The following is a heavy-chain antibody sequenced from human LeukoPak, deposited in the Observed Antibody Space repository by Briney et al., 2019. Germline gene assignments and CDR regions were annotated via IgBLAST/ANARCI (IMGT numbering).Heavy chain of an antibody. CDR3: ARGGSSSDFDY. CDR2: INSDGSST. Sequence: GRTLRLSCAPSGFTPSSYSMHGVPDTPRKRLLWVSRINSDGSSTSYAGSVKGRFTISRDNAKNTLYVQMNSLRAEDTAVYYCARGGSSSDFDYWGQGTLVTVSS. V-gene: IGHV3-74*01. D-gene: IGHD3-22*01. CDR1: GFTPSSYS. J-gene: IGHJ4*02.